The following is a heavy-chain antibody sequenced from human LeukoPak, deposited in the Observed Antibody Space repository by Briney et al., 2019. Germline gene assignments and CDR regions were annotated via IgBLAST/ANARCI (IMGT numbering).Heavy chain of an antibody. D-gene: IGHD3-10*01. V-gene: IGHV4-59*01. Sequence: SESLSLTCPVSSASLSTYYWSWIRPPPGKGREWIGYIYHSGPSNYNPSLKSRVAMAVDTSKSQFSMSLTSVTTADTAVYYWAKAAKFYYSSQTYYYFDSWGQGTLVTVSS. CDR1: SASLSTYY. J-gene: IGHJ4*02. CDR2: IYHSGPS. CDR3: AKAAKFYYSSQTYYYFDS.